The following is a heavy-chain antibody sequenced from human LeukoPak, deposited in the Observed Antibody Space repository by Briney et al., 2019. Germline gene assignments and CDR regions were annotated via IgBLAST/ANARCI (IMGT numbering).Heavy chain of an antibody. J-gene: IGHJ6*02. Sequence: GGSLRLSCAASGFTFSSYGMHWVRQAPRKGLEWVAVISYDGSNKYYADSAKGRFTISRDNSKNTLYLQMNSLRAEDTAVYYCAKDRYASSGWYGGYYYGMDVWGQGTTVTVSS. CDR2: ISYDGSNK. CDR1: GFTFSSYG. D-gene: IGHD6-19*01. V-gene: IGHV3-30*18. CDR3: AKDRYASSGWYGGYYYGMDV.